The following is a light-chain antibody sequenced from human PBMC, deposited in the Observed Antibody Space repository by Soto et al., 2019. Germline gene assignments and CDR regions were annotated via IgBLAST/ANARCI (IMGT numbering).Light chain of an antibody. V-gene: IGLV2-14*01. CDR2: EVR. CDR1: SSDVGGYNY. CDR3: SSYTSSSTPCV. J-gene: IGLJ3*02. Sequence: QSALTQPASVSGSPGQSITISCTGTSSDVGGYNYVSWYQQHPGKAPKLMIYEVRNRPSGVSNRFSGAKSGNTASLTISGLQAEDEADDYCSSYTSSSTPCVFGGGTKVTVL.